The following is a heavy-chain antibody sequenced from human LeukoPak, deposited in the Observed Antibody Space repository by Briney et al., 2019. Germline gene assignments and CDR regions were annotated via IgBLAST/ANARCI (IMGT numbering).Heavy chain of an antibody. CDR1: GYTFTAYW. Sequence: ASVKVSCKASGYTFTAYWLHWVRQAPGQGLEYIGRIKSDSGDSNYAQKFQGRVTMTRDTSVGTAYLEMSSLTSDDTALYYCARDLKFRNTFDLCGQGTVVTVSS. CDR3: ARDLKFRNTFDL. J-gene: IGHJ3*01. V-gene: IGHV1-2*06. CDR2: IKSDSGDS. D-gene: IGHD2-21*01.